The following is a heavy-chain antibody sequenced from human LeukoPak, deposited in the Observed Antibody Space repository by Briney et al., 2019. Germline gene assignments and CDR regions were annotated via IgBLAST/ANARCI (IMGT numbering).Heavy chain of an antibody. CDR2: IYAGGRP. CDR1: GFTVSSNY. D-gene: IGHD2-21*02. Sequence: PGGSLRLSCAASGFTVSSNYMSWVRQAPGKGLEWVSVIYAGGRPYYADSVKGRFTISRDNSKNTLYLQMNNLRAEDTAVYYCARAGCGGGCYSDYWGQGTLVTVSS. J-gene: IGHJ4*02. CDR3: ARAGCGGGCYSDY. V-gene: IGHV3-66*01.